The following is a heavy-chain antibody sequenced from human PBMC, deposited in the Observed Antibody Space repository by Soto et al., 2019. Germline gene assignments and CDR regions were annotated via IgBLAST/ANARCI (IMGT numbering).Heavy chain of an antibody. CDR3: AKDKIKNATAADYYYGRYV. V-gene: IGHV3-23*01. Sequence: GGSLRLSCAASGFTFSSYSMSWVRQAAWKGLEWVSAISGSGVSTYYADSVKGRFTISRDNSKNTLYLQMNSLRAEDTAVYYCAKDKIKNATAADYYYGRYVGRQETKVKVS. D-gene: IGHD1-1*01. CDR1: GFTFSSYS. CDR2: ISGSGVST. J-gene: IGHJ6*02.